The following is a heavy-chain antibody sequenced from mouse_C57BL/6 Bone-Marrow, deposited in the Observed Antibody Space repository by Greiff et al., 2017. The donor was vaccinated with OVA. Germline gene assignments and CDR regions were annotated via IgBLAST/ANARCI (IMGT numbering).Heavy chain of an antibody. Sequence: EVQVVESEGGLVQPGSSMKLSCTASGFTFSDYYMAWVRQVPEKGLEWVANINYDGSSTYYLDSLKSRFIISRVNAKNILYLQMSSLKSEDTATYYCARGEGFAYWGQGTLVTVSA. V-gene: IGHV5-16*01. CDR3: ARGEGFAY. CDR2: INYDGSST. J-gene: IGHJ3*01. CDR1: GFTFSDYY.